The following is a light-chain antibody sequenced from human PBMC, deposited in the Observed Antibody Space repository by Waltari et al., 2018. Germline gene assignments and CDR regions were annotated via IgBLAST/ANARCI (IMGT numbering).Light chain of an antibody. V-gene: IGLV2-14*01. CDR2: DVN. CDR3: SSYTSSRTRV. J-gene: IGLJ3*02. CDR1: SRDVGGYHY. Sequence: QSALTQPASVSGSPGQSITISCTGTSRDVGGYHYVSWYQQHPGKAPKLMIYDVNNRPSGVSNRFSGSKSDNTASLTISGLQAEDEADYYCSSYTSSRTRVFGGGTKLTVL.